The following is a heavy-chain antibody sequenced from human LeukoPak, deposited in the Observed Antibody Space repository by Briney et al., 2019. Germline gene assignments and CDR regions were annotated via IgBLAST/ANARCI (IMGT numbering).Heavy chain of an antibody. CDR2: FDPEDGET. CDR3: ATALGDFWSGYALYYFDY. D-gene: IGHD3-3*01. CDR1: GYTLTELS. Sequence: ASVKVSCKVSGYTLTELSMHWVRHAPGNGLVRRGGFDPEDGETIYAQKFPGRVTMTEDTSTDTAYMELSSLRSEDTAVYYCATALGDFWSGYALYYFDYWGQGTLVTVSS. J-gene: IGHJ4*02. V-gene: IGHV1-24*01.